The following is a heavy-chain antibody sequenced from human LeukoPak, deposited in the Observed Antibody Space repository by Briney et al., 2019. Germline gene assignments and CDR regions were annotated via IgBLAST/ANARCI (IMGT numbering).Heavy chain of an antibody. V-gene: IGHV4-59*01. D-gene: IGHD3-10*01. CDR3: ARDQTYSGSGIYTYFDY. J-gene: IGHJ4*02. CDR1: GDSISTYY. CDR2: IYYSGST. Sequence: PSETLPLTCTVPGDSISTYYWSWIRQPPGKGLEWIGYIYYSGSTNYNPSLKSRVTISVDTSKNQFSLNLSSVTAAHTAVYYCARDQTYSGSGIYTYFDYWGQGILVTVSS.